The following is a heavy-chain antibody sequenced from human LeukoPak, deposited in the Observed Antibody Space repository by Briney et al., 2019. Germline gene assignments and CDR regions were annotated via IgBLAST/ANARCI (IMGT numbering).Heavy chain of an antibody. Sequence: SETLSLTCTVSGGSISSYYWSWIRQPPGKGLEWIGYIYYSGSTNYNPSLKSRVTISVDTSKNQFSLKLSSVTAADTAVYYCARDRAHYDSSGFFDYWGQGTQVTVSS. D-gene: IGHD3-22*01. J-gene: IGHJ4*02. CDR2: IYYSGST. CDR1: GGSISSYY. CDR3: ARDRAHYDSSGFFDY. V-gene: IGHV4-59*01.